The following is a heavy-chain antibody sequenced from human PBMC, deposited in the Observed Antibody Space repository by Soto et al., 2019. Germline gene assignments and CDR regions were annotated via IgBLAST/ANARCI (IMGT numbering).Heavy chain of an antibody. D-gene: IGHD3-3*01. CDR2: IYWDDDK. Sequence: QITLNESGPTQVKPRQTLTLTCTFSGFSLTTSGVGVGWIRQSPGKAPEWLALIYWDDDKRYSPSLKSRLTITKDTSKNQGGLTMADWDPADTATYYCAHRVRRTVFGLVTTTAIYFDFWGQGTPVAVSS. CDR3: AHRVRRTVFGLVTTTAIYFDF. V-gene: IGHV2-5*02. J-gene: IGHJ4*02. CDR1: GFSLTTSGVG.